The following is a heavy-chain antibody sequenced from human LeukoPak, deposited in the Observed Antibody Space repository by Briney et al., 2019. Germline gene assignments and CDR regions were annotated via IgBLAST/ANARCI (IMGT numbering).Heavy chain of an antibody. CDR1: GGTFSSYA. V-gene: IGHV1-69*05. CDR2: IIPIFGTA. CDR3: ARGPRITGTPSDY. D-gene: IGHD1-20*01. J-gene: IGHJ4*02. Sequence: SVKVSCKASGGTFSSYAISWVRQAPGQGLEWMGGIIPIFGTANYAQKFQGRVTITTDESTSTAYMELSSLRSEDTAVYYCARGPRITGTPSDYWGQGTLVTDSS.